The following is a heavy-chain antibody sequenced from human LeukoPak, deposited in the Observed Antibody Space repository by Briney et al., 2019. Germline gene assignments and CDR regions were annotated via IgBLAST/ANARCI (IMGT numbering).Heavy chain of an antibody. J-gene: IGHJ4*02. D-gene: IGHD3-22*01. Sequence: PSETLSLTCTVSGVSINSSSYYWGWIRQPPGKGLEWFGSIYDSGSAYYNPSLKSRVTISVDTSKNQFSLKLSSVTAADTAVYYCARSSSSSGYYFDYWGQGTLVTVSS. V-gene: IGHV4-39*01. CDR1: GVSINSSSYY. CDR3: ARSSSSSGYYFDY. CDR2: IYDSGSA.